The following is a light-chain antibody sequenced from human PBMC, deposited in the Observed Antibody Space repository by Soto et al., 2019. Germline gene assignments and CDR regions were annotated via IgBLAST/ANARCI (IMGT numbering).Light chain of an antibody. Sequence: DIQMTQSPSSRSASVGDRVTITCRASQGISNYLAWYQQIPGKVPKLLISAASTLQSWVPSRFSGSGSGTDFTLTISSLQPEDVATYYCQKYTNVPTFGGGTKVEIK. CDR3: QKYTNVPT. V-gene: IGKV1-27*01. CDR2: AAS. CDR1: QGISNY. J-gene: IGKJ4*01.